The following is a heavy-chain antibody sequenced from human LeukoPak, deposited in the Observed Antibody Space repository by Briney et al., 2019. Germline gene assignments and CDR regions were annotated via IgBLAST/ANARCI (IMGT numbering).Heavy chain of an antibody. CDR3: ARDQNYYDSSGYDWFDP. Sequence: SVKVSCKASGGTFSSYAISWVRQAPGQGLEWMGGIIPIFGTANYAQKFQGRVTITRDTSASTAYMELSSPRSEDTAVYYCARDQNYYDSSGYDWFDPWGQGTLVTVSS. J-gene: IGHJ5*02. CDR2: IIPIFGTA. V-gene: IGHV1-69*05. CDR1: GGTFSSYA. D-gene: IGHD3-22*01.